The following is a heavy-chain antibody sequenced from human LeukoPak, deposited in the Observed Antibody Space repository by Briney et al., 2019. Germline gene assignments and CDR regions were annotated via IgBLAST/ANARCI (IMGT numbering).Heavy chain of an antibody. Sequence: PGGSLRLSCAASGFTVSTNYMSWVRQAPGKGLEWVSIIHSGGSTSYADSVKGRFTISRDISKNTLFLQMSSLRAEDTAVYYCARSPRIYDNSGYYLVEYFDLWGRGTLVTVSS. CDR3: ARSPRIYDNSGYYLVEYFDL. CDR1: GFTVSTNY. V-gene: IGHV3-53*01. CDR2: IHSGGST. D-gene: IGHD3-22*01. J-gene: IGHJ2*01.